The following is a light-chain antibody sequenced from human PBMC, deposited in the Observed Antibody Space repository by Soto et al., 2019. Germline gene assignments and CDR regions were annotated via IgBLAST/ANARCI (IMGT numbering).Light chain of an antibody. Sequence: QPVLTQSPFASASLGASVKLTCTLSSGHSSYAIAWHQKQPGKGPRYLMDLNNDGSHSKGDGIPDRFSGSSSGAERYLIISSLQSEDEADYYCQTWGTGFQVFGGGTKLTVL. CDR3: QTWGTGFQV. J-gene: IGLJ2*01. CDR1: SGHSSYA. V-gene: IGLV4-69*01. CDR2: LNNDGSH.